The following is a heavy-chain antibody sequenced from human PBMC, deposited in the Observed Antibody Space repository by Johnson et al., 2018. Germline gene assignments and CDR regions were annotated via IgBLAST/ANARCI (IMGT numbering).Heavy chain of an antibody. CDR2: ISYDGSNK. D-gene: IGHD1-26*01. Sequence: QVQLVESGGGVVQPGRSLRLSCAASGFTFSSYAMHWVRQAPGKGLEWVVLISYDGSNKDYADSVKGRFTISRDNSKTTLYLQMNSLRDEDTAVYYAARAIVGKGYCQHWGQGTLVTVSS. J-gene: IGHJ1*01. CDR3: ARAIVGKGYCQH. CDR1: GFTFSSYA. V-gene: IGHV3-30-3*01.